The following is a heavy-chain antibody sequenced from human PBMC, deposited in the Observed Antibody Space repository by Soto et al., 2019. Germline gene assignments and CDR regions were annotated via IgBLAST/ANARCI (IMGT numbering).Heavy chain of an antibody. V-gene: IGHV3-9*01. CDR3: AKEAYSSPPGNYYYYGMDV. CDR1: GFTFDDYA. CDR2: ISWNSGSI. J-gene: IGHJ6*02. D-gene: IGHD6-13*01. Sequence: GGSLSLSCAASGFTFDDYAMHWVRQAPGKGLEWVSGISWNSGSIGYADSVKGRFTISRDNAKKSLYLQMNSLRAEDTALYYCAKEAYSSPPGNYYYYGMDVWGQGTTVTVSS.